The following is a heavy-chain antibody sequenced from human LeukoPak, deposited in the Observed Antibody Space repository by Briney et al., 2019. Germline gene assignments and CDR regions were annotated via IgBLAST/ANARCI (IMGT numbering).Heavy chain of an antibody. CDR2: ISGSGGST. D-gene: IGHD5-18*01. Sequence: PGGSLRLSCAASGFTFSSNWMHWVRQAPGKGLEWVSAISGSGGSTYYADSVKGRFTISRDNSKNTLYLQMNSLRAEDTAVYYCAPLPIGYSYEPYYFDYWGQGTLVTVSS. J-gene: IGHJ4*02. CDR1: GFTFSSNW. CDR3: APLPIGYSYEPYYFDY. V-gene: IGHV3-23*01.